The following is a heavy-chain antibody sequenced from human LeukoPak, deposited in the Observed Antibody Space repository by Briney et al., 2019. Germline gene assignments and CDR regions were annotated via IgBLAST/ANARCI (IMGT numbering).Heavy chain of an antibody. CDR2: INPNSGGT. Sequence: ASVKVSCKASGHTFTGYYMHWVRQAPGQGLEWMGWINPNSGGTNYAQKFQGRVTMTRDTSISTAYMELSRLRSDDTAVYYCARETSSSWYPFDYWGQGTLVTVSS. V-gene: IGHV1-2*02. D-gene: IGHD6-13*01. J-gene: IGHJ4*02. CDR3: ARETSSSWYPFDY. CDR1: GHTFTGYY.